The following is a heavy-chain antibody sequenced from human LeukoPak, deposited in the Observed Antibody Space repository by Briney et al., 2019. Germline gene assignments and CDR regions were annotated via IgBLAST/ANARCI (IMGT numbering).Heavy chain of an antibody. V-gene: IGHV3-74*01. CDR1: GFTFSSYW. Sequence: LPGGSLRLSCAASGFTFSSYWMHWVRQAPGKGLVWVSRINSDGSSTSYADSVKGRFTISRDNAKNTLYLQMNSLRAEDTAVYYCAKDRHILTGYYYFDYWGQGTLVTVSS. J-gene: IGHJ4*02. CDR3: AKDRHILTGYYYFDY. D-gene: IGHD3-9*01. CDR2: INSDGSST.